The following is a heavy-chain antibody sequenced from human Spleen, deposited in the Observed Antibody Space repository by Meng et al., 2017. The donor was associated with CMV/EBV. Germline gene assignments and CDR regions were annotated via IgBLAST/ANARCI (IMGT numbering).Heavy chain of an antibody. CDR1: LGFSSYC. V-gene: IGHV3-74*01. D-gene: IGHD6-13*01. J-gene: IGHJ5*02. CDR2: IKTDGRTT. CDR3: AREPVEISAAGVWFDP. Sequence: LGFSSYCTDCVRQAPGKGPVWVSPIKTDGRTTHYAHSVKRRFTISRDHPRNTLYLQMNSLRAEDTAVYYCAREPVEISAAGVWFDPWGQGTLVTVSS.